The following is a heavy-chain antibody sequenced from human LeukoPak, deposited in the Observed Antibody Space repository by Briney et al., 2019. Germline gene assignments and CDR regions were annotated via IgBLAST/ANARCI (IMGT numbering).Heavy chain of an antibody. CDR3: AREDYIDAFDI. V-gene: IGHV3-7*04. J-gene: IGHJ3*02. Sequence: TGGSLRLSCAASGFTFSSYWMSWVRQAPGKGLEWVANIKQDGSEKYYVDSVKGRFTISRDNAKNLLYLQMNSLRAEDTAVYYCAREDYIDAFDIWGQGTMVTVSS. D-gene: IGHD4-11*01. CDR1: GFTFSSYW. CDR2: IKQDGSEK.